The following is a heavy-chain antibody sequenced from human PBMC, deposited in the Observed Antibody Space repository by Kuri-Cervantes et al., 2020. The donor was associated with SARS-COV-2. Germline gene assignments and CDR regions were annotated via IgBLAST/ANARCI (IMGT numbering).Heavy chain of an antibody. J-gene: IGHJ6*02. V-gene: IGHV3-74*01. D-gene: IGHD4-23*01. CDR1: GFPFSSYW. CDR3: ARDPVTPGYYYYYGMDA. Sequence: GESLKISCEASGFPFSSYWMHWVRRAPGKGLVWVSRINSDGSSTSYADSVKGRFTISRDNAKNTLYLQMNSRRAEDTAVYYCARDPVTPGYYYYYGMDAWGQGTTVTVSS. CDR2: INSDGSST.